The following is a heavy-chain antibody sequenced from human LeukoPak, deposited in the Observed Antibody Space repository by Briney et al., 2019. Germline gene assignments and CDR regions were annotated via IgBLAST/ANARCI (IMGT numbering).Heavy chain of an antibody. J-gene: IGHJ4*02. D-gene: IGHD3-22*01. Sequence: PSETLSLTCAVYGGSFSGYYWSWIRQPPGKGLEWIGEINHSGSTNYNPSLKSRVTISVDTSKNQFSLKLSSVTAADTAVYYCARGVSSGYFTSWGQGTLDTVSS. CDR2: INHSGST. V-gene: IGHV4-34*01. CDR3: ARGVSSGYFTS. CDR1: GGSFSGYY.